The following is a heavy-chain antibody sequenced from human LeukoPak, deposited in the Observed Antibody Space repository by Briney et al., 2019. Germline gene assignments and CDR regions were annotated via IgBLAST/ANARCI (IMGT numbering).Heavy chain of an antibody. CDR2: ISYDGSNK. J-gene: IGHJ6*03. CDR3: AKGRGWEASYYYYYMDV. V-gene: IGHV3-30*04. CDR1: GFIFSNFA. D-gene: IGHD1-26*01. Sequence: GGSLRLSCAASGFIFSNFAMHWVRQAPDKGLEWVAVISYDGSNKYYADSVKGRFTISRDNAKNTLYLQMNSLRAGDTAVYYCAKGRGWEASYYYYYMDVWGKGTTVTISS.